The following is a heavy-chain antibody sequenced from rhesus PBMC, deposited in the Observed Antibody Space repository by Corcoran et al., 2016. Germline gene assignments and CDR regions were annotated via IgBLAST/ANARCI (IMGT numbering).Heavy chain of an antibody. CDR3: ATGGGYSNSLDV. D-gene: IGHD5-24*01. Sequence: EVQLVQSGAEAKKPGASVKISCQASGDTLTAYSLPWVRQDPGKGLVWMGRVDPEDGEAIHSQKFQDRVTITADTSTDTAYMELSSLRSEDTAVYYCATGGGYSNSLDVWGRGVLVTVSS. V-gene: IGHV1-111*02. CDR2: VDPEDGEA. CDR1: GDTLTAYS. J-gene: IGHJ5-2*02.